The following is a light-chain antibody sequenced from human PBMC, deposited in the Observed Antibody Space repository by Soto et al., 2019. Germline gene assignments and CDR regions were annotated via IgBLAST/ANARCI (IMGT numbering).Light chain of an antibody. CDR1: QSVDSTY. CDR2: GAS. V-gene: IGKV3-20*01. CDR3: QHYNSYSEA. Sequence: EIVLTQSPGTLSLSLGERGTLSCRASQSVDSTYLTWYQQKPGQAPRLLIYGASGRATGIPDRFSGSGSGTDFTLTISSLQPDDFATYYCQHYNSYSEAFGQGTKVDIK. J-gene: IGKJ1*01.